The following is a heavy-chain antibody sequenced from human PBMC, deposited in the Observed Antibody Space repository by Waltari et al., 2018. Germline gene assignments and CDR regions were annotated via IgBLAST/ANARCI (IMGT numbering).Heavy chain of an antibody. Sequence: QLVQSGGGLVRPGESLRLSCVGSGYPFQDAWMGWVRQAPAKGLEWVGRIKREVDGGTAEYIESVKDRFTISRDDSKNTLYLQMNSLKSEDSAVYFCVRESYGNDIWGQGTLVTVSS. CDR3: VRESYGNDI. V-gene: IGHV3-15*01. D-gene: IGHD4-17*01. CDR2: IKREVDGGTA. CDR1: GYPFQDAW. J-gene: IGHJ4*02.